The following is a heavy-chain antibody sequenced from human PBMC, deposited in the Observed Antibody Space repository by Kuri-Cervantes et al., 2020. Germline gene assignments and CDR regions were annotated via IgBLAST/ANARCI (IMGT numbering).Heavy chain of an antibody. V-gene: IGHV4-4*09. CDR1: GGSFTGYY. J-gene: IGHJ4*02. Sequence: SETLSLTCAVYGGSFTGYYWTWIRQPPGKGLEWIGYIYSSGSPYYNPSLKSRVAISIDTSKNQFSLKLTSVTAADTAVYYCATAGGSGSYDMIFDYWGQGTLVTVSS. D-gene: IGHD3-10*01. CDR3: ATAGGSGSYDMIFDY. CDR2: IYSSGSP.